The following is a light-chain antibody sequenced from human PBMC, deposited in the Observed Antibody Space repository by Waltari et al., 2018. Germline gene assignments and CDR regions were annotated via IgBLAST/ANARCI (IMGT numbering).Light chain of an antibody. CDR2: DAS. CDR1: QSVSSSY. V-gene: IGKV3D-20*01. J-gene: IGKJ4*01. CDR3: QQYGSSPLT. Sequence: EIVLTQSPDTLSLSPGERATLSCRASQSVSSSYLAWYQQKPGLAPRLLIYDASSRATGIPDRFSGSGSGTDFTLTISRLEPEDFAVYYCQQYGSSPLTFGGGTKVEIK.